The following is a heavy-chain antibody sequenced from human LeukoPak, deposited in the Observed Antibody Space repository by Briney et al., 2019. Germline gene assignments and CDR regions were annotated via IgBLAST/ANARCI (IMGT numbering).Heavy chain of an antibody. V-gene: IGHV4-61*01. J-gene: IGHJ5*02. CDR2: IYYSGST. Sequence: PSETLSLTCTASGGSVSSGSYYWSWIRQPPGKGLEWIGYIYYSGSTNYNPSLKSRVTISVDTSKNQFSLKLSSVTAADTAVYYCARGSGSYYAVDWFDPWGQGTLVTVSS. CDR1: GGSVSSGSYY. D-gene: IGHD1-26*01. CDR3: ARGSGSYYAVDWFDP.